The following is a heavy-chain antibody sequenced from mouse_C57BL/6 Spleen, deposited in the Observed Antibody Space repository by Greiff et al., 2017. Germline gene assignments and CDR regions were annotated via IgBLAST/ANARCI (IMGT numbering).Heavy chain of an antibody. V-gene: IGHV6-3*01. CDR1: GFTFSNYW. J-gene: IGHJ4*01. CDR3: TSGFFYAMDY. D-gene: IGHD1-3*01. CDR2: IRLKSDNYAT. Sequence: EVQLQESGGGLVQPGGSMKLSCVASGFTFSNYWMNWVRQSPEKGLEWVAQIRLKSDNYATHYAESVKGRFTISRDDSKSSVYLQMNNLRAEDTGIYYCTSGFFYAMDYWGQGTSVTVSS.